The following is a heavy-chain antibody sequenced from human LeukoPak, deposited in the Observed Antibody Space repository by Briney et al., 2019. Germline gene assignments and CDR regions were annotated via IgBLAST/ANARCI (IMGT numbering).Heavy chain of an antibody. V-gene: IGHV3-53*01. CDR3: ARDYGGHGYFDY. CDR2: IYSGGST. CDR1: GFTVSSNY. D-gene: IGHD4-23*01. Sequence: GGSLRLSCAASGFTVSSNYVSWVRQAPGKGLEWVSVIYSGGSTYYADSVKGRFTISRDNSKNTLYLQMNSLRAEDTAVYYCARDYGGHGYFDYWGKGTLVTVSS. J-gene: IGHJ4*02.